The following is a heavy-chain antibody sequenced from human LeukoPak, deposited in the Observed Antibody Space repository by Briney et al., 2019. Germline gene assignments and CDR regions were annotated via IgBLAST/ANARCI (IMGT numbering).Heavy chain of an antibody. J-gene: IGHJ4*02. CDR2: IYSGGST. Sequence: GGSLRLSCAASGFTVSSNYMNWVRQAPGKGLEWVSVIYSGGSTYYGDSVKGRFTISRDNSKSTLYLQMNSLRAKDTAVYYCASSRYCSGGSCYFDYWGQGTLVTVSS. V-gene: IGHV3-53*01. CDR1: GFTVSSNY. CDR3: ASSRYCSGGSCYFDY. D-gene: IGHD2-15*01.